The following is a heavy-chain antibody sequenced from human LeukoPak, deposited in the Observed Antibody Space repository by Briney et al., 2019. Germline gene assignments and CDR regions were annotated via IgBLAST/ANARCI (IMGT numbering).Heavy chain of an antibody. CDR2: INHSGST. V-gene: IGHV4-34*01. CDR3: ARVSQYYYGMDV. J-gene: IGHJ6*02. Sequence: PSETLSLTCAVYGGSFSGYYWSWIRQPPGKGLEWIGEINHSGSTNYNPSLKSRVTISVDTSKNQFSLKLSSVTAADTAVYYCARVSQYYYGMDVWGQGTTVTVPS. CDR1: GGSFSGYY.